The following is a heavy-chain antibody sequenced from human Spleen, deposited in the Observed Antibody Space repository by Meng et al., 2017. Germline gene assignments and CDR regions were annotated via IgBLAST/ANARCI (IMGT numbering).Heavy chain of an antibody. CDR3: ARARTFDY. Sequence: ASVKVSCKASGYMFTSYGITWVRQAPGQGLEWMGWISAYDGNTHYAQKFQGRVTITADKSTSTAYMELSSLRSEDTAVYYCARARTFDYWGQGTLVTVSS. CDR1: GYMFTSYG. CDR2: ISAYDGNT. J-gene: IGHJ4*02. V-gene: IGHV1-18*01.